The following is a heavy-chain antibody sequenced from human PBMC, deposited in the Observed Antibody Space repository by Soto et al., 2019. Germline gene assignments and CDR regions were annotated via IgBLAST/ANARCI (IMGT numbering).Heavy chain of an antibody. CDR3: ARALVSRGYSYGYLDY. CDR1: GGSISSGGYY. J-gene: IGHJ4*02. CDR2: IYYSGST. V-gene: IGHV4-31*01. D-gene: IGHD5-18*01. Sequence: QVQLQESGPGLVKPSQTLSLTCTVSGGSISSGGYYWSWIRQHPGKGLEWIGYIYYSGSTYYNPSLKSLVTISVDTSKNQFSLKLSSVTAADTAVYYCARALVSRGYSYGYLDYWGQGTLVTVSS.